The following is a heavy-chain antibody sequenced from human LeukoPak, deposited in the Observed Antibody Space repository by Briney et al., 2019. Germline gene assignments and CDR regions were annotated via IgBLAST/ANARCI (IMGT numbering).Heavy chain of an antibody. CDR2: INTNTGNP. CDR1: GYTFTSYD. CDR3: ARGGVAYYGSGSYSHYYMDV. V-gene: IGHV7-4-1*02. D-gene: IGHD3-10*01. J-gene: IGHJ6*03. Sequence: ASVKVSCKASGYTFTSYDMNWVRQAPGQGLEWMGWINTNTGNPTYAQGFTGRFVFSLDTSVSTAYPQISSLKAEDTAVYYCARGGVAYYGSGSYSHYYMDVWGKGTTVTVSS.